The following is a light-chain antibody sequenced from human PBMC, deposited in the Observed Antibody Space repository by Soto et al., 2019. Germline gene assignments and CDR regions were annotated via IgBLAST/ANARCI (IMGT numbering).Light chain of an antibody. CDR1: QSISSTY. CDR2: GAS. J-gene: IGKJ2*01. CDR3: QQYHSSPPMYT. Sequence: EIVLTQSPGTLSLSPGERATLSCRASQSISSTYLVWYQQRPGQAPRLLIYGASSRATGIPDRFSGSGSGTDFTLTTSRLEPEDFAVYYCQQYHSSPPMYTFGQGTKLEIK. V-gene: IGKV3-20*01.